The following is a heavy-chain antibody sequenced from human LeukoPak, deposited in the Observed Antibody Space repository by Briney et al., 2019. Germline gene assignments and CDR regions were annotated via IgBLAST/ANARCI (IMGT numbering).Heavy chain of an antibody. CDR1: GGTFSSYA. CDR3: ARVVPAAIDAFDI. J-gene: IGHJ3*02. CDR2: IIPIFGTA. V-gene: IGHV1-69*05. D-gene: IGHD2-2*01. Sequence: ASVKVSCKASGGTFSSYAISWVRQAPGQGLEWMGGIIPIFGTANYAQKFQGRVTITTDESTSTAYMELSSLRSEDTAVYYCARVVPAAIDAFDIWGQGTMVTVSS.